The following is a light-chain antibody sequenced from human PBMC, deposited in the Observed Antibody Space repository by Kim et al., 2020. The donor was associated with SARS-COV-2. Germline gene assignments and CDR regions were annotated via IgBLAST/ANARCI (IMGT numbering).Light chain of an antibody. CDR2: GAS. V-gene: IGKV3-20*01. CDR3: QQYGDSQYT. J-gene: IGKJ2*01. Sequence: EIVLTQSPGTLSLSPGERATLSCRACQSIKSNYLAWYQQKPGQPPRLLIYGASYRATGIPDRFSGSGFETDFTLTITGLEPDDFAVYYCQQYGDSQYTFGQGTKVDIK. CDR1: QSIKSNY.